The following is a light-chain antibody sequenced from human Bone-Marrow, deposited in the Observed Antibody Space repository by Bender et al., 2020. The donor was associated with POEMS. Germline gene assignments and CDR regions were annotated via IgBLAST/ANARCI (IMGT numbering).Light chain of an antibody. V-gene: IGLV1-47*01. CDR3: SSYAGPHIFIL. Sequence: QSVLTQPPSASGTPGQRVTISCSGSNSNIGTNYVYWYQQLPGTAPKLLIYKSNQRPSGVPDRFSGSKSGKRASLTISGLQTDDEADYYCSSYAGPHIFILFGGGTKLTVL. CDR2: KSN. J-gene: IGLJ2*01. CDR1: NSNIGTNY.